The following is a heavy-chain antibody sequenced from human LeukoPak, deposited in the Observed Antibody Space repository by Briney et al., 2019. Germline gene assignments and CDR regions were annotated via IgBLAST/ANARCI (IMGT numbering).Heavy chain of an antibody. V-gene: IGHV3-7*01. J-gene: IGHJ5*02. D-gene: IGHD4-11*01. Sequence: PGGSLRLSCAASGFTFSSYWMSWVRQAPGKGLEWVANIKQDGSEKYYVDSVKGRFTISRDNAKNSLYLQMNSLRAEDTAVYYCARGDSNYDERYNWFDPWGQGTLVTVSS. CDR1: GFTFSSYW. CDR2: IKQDGSEK. CDR3: ARGDSNYDERYNWFDP.